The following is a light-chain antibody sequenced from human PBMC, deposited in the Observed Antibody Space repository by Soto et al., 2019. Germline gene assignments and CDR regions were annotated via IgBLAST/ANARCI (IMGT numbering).Light chain of an antibody. Sequence: EIVLTQSPGTLSLSPGERATISCRASQSVSSSQLAWYQQKPGQAPRLLIYGASTTATGIPDGFSGGGSGKNFSLTISRLEPKDFAVYYCQQFGSSPKYTFGQGTKLEVK. CDR1: QSVSSSQ. CDR2: GAS. J-gene: IGKJ2*01. CDR3: QQFGSSPKYT. V-gene: IGKV3-20*01.